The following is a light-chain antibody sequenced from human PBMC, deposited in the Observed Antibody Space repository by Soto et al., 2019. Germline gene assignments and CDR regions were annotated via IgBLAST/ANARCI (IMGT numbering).Light chain of an antibody. CDR3: QSYDDSLRTVV. J-gene: IGLJ2*01. V-gene: IGLV1-40*01. Sequence: QSVLTQPPSVSGAPGQRVTISCTGGSSDIGAGYDVHWYQQLPGTAPKLLIFGTTNRPSGVPDRFAAARSGTSASLAISGLQAEDEADYFCQSYDDSLRTVVFGGGTKLTVL. CDR2: GTT. CDR1: SSDIGAGYD.